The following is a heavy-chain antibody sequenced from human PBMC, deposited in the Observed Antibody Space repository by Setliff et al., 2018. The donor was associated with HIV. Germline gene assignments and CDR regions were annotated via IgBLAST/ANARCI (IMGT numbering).Heavy chain of an antibody. CDR3: ARDFSGTGGYAFDI. V-gene: IGHV3-66*01. J-gene: IGHJ3*02. CDR1: GFTVRSNY. CDR2: IYSGGST. Sequence: PGGSLRLSCAASGFTVRSNYMSWVRQAPGKGLEWVSVIYSGGSTNYADSVKGRFTISRDNSKNTLYLQMNSLRAEDTAVYYCARDFSGTGGYAFDIWGQGTMVTV. D-gene: IGHD1-26*01.